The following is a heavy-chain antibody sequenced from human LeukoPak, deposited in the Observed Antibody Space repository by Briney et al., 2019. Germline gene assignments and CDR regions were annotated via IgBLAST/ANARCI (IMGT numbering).Heavy chain of an antibody. CDR3: ARSYSSGRAYYYYYYYMDV. J-gene: IGHJ6*03. D-gene: IGHD6-19*01. V-gene: IGHV1-69*05. CDR1: GGTFSSYA. Sequence: SVKVSCKASGGTFSSYAISWVRQAPGQGLEWMGGIIPILGTANYAQKFQGRVTITTDESTSTAYMELSSLRSEDTAVYYCARSYSSGRAYYYYYYYMDVWGKGTTVTVSS. CDR2: IIPILGTA.